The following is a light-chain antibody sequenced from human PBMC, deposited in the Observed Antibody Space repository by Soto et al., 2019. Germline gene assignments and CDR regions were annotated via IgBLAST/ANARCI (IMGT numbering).Light chain of an antibody. CDR1: QGVASNY. CDR2: SAS. CDR3: QQYSASPRT. J-gene: IGKJ3*01. V-gene: IGKV3-20*01. Sequence: EIVLTQSPGTLSLSPGERTTLSCRASQGVASNYLAWYQQKPGQPPRLLIHSASTRAPGIPDRFSASGAGTDFTLTISRLEPEDSAVYYCQQYSASPRTFGPGTKVDIK.